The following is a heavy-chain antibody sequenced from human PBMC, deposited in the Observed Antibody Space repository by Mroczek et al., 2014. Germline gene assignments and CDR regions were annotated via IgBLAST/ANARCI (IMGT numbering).Heavy chain of an antibody. Sequence: QVQLVQSGGGVVQPGRSLRLSCAASGFTFSSYGMHWVRQAPGKGLEWVAVIWYDGSNKYYADSVKGRFTISRDNSKNTLYLQMNSLRAEDTAVYYCARERYYDFWSGPYYMDVVGKGTTVTVSS. D-gene: IGHD3-3*01. CDR2: IWYDGSNK. J-gene: IGHJ6*03. CDR3: ARERYYDFWSGPYYMDV. CDR1: GFTFSSYG. V-gene: IGHV3-33*01.